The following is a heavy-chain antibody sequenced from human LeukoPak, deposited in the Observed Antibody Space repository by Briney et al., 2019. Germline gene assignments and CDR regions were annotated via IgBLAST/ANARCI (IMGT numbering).Heavy chain of an antibody. J-gene: IGHJ1*01. V-gene: IGHV3-21*04. CDR1: GFTFSDYS. CDR3: AKDLGRYYYDSSGSLYFQH. CDR2: ISSRSIYI. Sequence: PGGSLRLSCAASGFTFSDYSMNWVRQAPGKGLEWVSSISSRSIYIYYADSVKGRFTISRDNAKNSLFLQMNSLRAEDTAVYYCAKDLGRYYYDSSGSLYFQHWGQGTLVTVSS. D-gene: IGHD3-22*01.